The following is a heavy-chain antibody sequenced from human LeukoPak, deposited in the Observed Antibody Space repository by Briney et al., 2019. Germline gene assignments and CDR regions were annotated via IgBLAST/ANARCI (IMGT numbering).Heavy chain of an antibody. D-gene: IGHD3-10*01. V-gene: IGHV4-59*12. Sequence: SETLSLTCTVSGGSISSYYWSWIRQPPGKGLEWIGYIYYSGSTNCNPSLKSRVTISVDTSKNQFSLKLSSVTAADTAVYYCARGRGYGSGRRSFDPWGQGTLVTVSS. J-gene: IGHJ5*02. CDR3: ARGRGYGSGRRSFDP. CDR1: GGSISSYY. CDR2: IYYSGST.